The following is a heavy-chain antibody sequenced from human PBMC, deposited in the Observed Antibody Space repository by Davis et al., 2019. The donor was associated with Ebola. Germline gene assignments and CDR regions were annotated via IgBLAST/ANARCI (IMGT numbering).Heavy chain of an antibody. CDR1: GGSISSSNW. V-gene: IGHV4-4*02. D-gene: IGHD3-10*01. CDR2: IYHSGST. CDR3: AREGGNYYGSGSYYFFDY. Sequence: SETLSLTCAVSGGSISSSNWWSWVRQPPGKGLEWIGEIYHSGSTNYNPSLKSRVTISVDKSKNQFSLKLSSVTAADTAVYYCAREGGNYYGSGSYYFFDYWGQGTLVTVSS. J-gene: IGHJ4*02.